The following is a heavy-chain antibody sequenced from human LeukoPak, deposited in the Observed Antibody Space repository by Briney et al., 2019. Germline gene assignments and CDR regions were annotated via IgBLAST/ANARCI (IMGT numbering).Heavy chain of an antibody. V-gene: IGHV3-23*01. CDR2: ISGSGGST. D-gene: IGHD2-2*01. CDR1: GFTFSTYW. CDR3: AKQRPRSDIVVVPAAMVGFDY. J-gene: IGHJ4*02. Sequence: PGGSLRLSCAASGFTFSTYWMHWVRQAPGKGLVWVSAISGSGGSTYYADSVKGRFTISRDNSKNTLYLQMNSLRAEDTAVYYCAKQRPRSDIVVVPAAMVGFDYWGQGTLVTVSS.